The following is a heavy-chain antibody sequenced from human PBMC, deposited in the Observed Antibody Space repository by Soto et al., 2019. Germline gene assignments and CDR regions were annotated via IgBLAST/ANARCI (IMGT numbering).Heavy chain of an antibody. CDR2: LYTGGSA. J-gene: IGHJ4*02. D-gene: IGHD3-9*01. CDR3: ARSFNDWTTYFDY. Sequence: GSLRLSCAASGFSVTDHYMTWVRQAPGKGLEWVSVLYTGGSAYYGDSVRGRFTISRDSSTNTLYLQMNSLKVGDTAFYFCARSFNDWTTYFDYWSEGTLVTVS. V-gene: IGHV3-53*01. CDR1: GFSVTDHY.